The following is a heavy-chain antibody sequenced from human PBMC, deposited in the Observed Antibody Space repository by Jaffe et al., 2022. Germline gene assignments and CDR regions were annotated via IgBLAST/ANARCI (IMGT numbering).Heavy chain of an antibody. D-gene: IGHD2-15*01. V-gene: IGHV3-30*02. CDR2: IRYDGSNK. CDR1: GFTFSSYG. Sequence: QVQLVESGGGVVQPGGSLRLSCAASGFTFSSYGMHWVRQAPGKGLEWVAFIRYDGSNKYYADSVKGRFTISRDNSKNTLYLQMNSLRAEDTAVYYCAPLDIVVVVAATPGAFDIWGQGTMVTVSS. CDR3: APLDIVVVVAATPGAFDI. J-gene: IGHJ3*02.